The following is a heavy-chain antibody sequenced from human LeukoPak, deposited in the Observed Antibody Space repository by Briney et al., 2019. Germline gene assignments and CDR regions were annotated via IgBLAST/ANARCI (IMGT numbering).Heavy chain of an antibody. CDR2: ISSSSTYI. V-gene: IGHV3-21*01. CDR3: ARGEAVAAPPDY. Sequence: PGGSLRLSCAASGFTFSSYSMNWVRQAPGKGLEWVSSISSSSTYIYYADSLKGRFTISRDNAKNSLYLQMNSLRAEDTAVYYCARGEAVAAPPDYWGQGTLVTVSS. J-gene: IGHJ4*02. CDR1: GFTFSSYS. D-gene: IGHD6-19*01.